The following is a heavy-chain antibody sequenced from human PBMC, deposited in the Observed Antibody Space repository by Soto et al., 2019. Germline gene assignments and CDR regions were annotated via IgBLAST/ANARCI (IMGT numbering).Heavy chain of an antibody. Sequence: PGGSLRLSCAASGFTFSSYDMHWVRQATGKGLEWVSAIGTAGDTYYPGSVKGRFTISRENAKNSLYLQMNSLRAGDTAVYYCARDQVVATIRERNNYYYGMDVWGQGTTVTVSS. J-gene: IGHJ6*02. V-gene: IGHV3-13*01. CDR1: GFTFSSYD. D-gene: IGHD5-12*01. CDR3: ARDQVVATIRERNNYYYGMDV. CDR2: IGTAGDT.